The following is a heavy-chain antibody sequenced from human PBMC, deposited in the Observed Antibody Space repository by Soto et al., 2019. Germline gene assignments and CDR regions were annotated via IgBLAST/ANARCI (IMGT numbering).Heavy chain of an antibody. CDR2: IIPIFGTA. J-gene: IGHJ4*02. Sequence: GASVKVSCKASGGTFSSYAISWVRQAPGEGLEWMGGIIPIFGTANYAQKLQGRVTITADKSTSTAYMELSSLRSEDTAVYYCAIGQLRYFDRGDYWGQGTLVTVSS. CDR1: GGTFSSYA. V-gene: IGHV1-69*06. D-gene: IGHD3-9*01. CDR3: AIGQLRYFDRGDY.